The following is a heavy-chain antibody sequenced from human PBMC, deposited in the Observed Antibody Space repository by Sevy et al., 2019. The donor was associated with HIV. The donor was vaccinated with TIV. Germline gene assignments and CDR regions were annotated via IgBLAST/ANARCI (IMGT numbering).Heavy chain of an antibody. J-gene: IGHJ4*02. CDR3: TRGLATADTPEYYFDY. CDR1: GFTFDDYA. V-gene: IGHV3-49*03. Sequence: GGSLRLSCTTSGFTFDDYAMNWFRQAPGKGLEWVAFITRNSYEAYGGTTDYAASVKGRFIISRNDSKSIAYLQMNSLKTDDTAVYYCTRGLATADTPEYYFDYWGQGTLVTVSS. CDR2: ITRNSYEAYGGTT. D-gene: IGHD5-12*01.